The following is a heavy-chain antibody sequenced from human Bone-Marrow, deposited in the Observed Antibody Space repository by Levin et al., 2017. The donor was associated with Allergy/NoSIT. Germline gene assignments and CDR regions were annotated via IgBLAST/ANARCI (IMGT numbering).Heavy chain of an antibody. CDR2: ISPDGNYK. Sequence: PGGSLRLSCAASGFTFSSYPIHWVRQAPGKGLEWVSFISPDGNYKDYADSVKARFSISRDNSKNTLYLQMNSLRPEDSAIYFCARDLFPLGRFYFDSWGQGTLVTVSS. V-gene: IGHV3-30*04. CDR1: GFTFSSYP. CDR3: ARDLFPLGRFYFDS. D-gene: IGHD1-26*01. J-gene: IGHJ4*02.